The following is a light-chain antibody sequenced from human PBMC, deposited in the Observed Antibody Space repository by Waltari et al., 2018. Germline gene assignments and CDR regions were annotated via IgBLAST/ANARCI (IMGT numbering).Light chain of an antibody. Sequence: IVLTQSPGTLSLSPGERATLSCRASQSVSNTYLAWYQRKHGQAPRLLIYGASSRATGIPDRFSGSGSGTEFTLTINALEPEDSAVYFCQQYNYSPLTFGGGTRVEIK. V-gene: IGKV3-20*01. CDR3: QQYNYSPLT. CDR2: GAS. J-gene: IGKJ4*01. CDR1: QSVSNTY.